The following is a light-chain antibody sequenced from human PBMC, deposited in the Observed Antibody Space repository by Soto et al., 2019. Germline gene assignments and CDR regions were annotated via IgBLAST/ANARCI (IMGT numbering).Light chain of an antibody. CDR3: QQYGRSPFT. V-gene: IGKV3-20*01. CDR2: GAS. Sequence: EIVLTQSPGTLSLSPGERAALSCRASQRITNNFLAWFQQKPGLAPRLLIHGASTRASGVPDRFSGGGSGTDFVLTISRLEPEDFAVYFCQQYGRSPFTVGQGTKLQLK. J-gene: IGKJ2*01. CDR1: QRITNNF.